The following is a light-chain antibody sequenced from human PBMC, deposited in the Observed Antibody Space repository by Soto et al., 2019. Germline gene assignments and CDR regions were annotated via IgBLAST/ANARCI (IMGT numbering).Light chain of an antibody. J-gene: IGKJ5*01. V-gene: IGKV1-5*01. Sequence: DIQMPQSPSTLSPSVGDMVTVTCRASQNINNWLAWYQQKRGKAPNLLIYGASTLESGVPSRFSGIGFGTEFTLTISSLKPDDFATYYCQQYSAWYTFGQGTRLEIK. CDR2: GAS. CDR1: QNINNW. CDR3: QQYSAWYT.